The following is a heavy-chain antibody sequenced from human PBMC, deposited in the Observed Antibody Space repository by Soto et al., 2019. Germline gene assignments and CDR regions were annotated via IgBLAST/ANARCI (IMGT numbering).Heavy chain of an antibody. J-gene: IGHJ4*02. CDR1: GVSLSTSGVS. Sequence: GPTVVDPTETLTLTGTFSGVSLSTSGVSVGWIRQPPGKALEWFALIFCGDYERYSASVKIRLTITNDASKNQVVLTLTNMDPVDTDTYYCAHRLRASFDYWGQGTLVTVSS. CDR3: AHRLRASFDY. CDR2: IFCGDYE. V-gene: IGHV2-5*02.